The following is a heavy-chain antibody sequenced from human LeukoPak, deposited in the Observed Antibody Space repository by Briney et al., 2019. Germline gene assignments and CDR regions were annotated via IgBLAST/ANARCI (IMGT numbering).Heavy chain of an antibody. J-gene: IGHJ4*02. Sequence: PGGSLRLSCAASGFTFSGSAMHWVRQAPGTGLEWVSVIDPAGNTYYADSVKGRFTISRDTSKNTVSLHMNTLRAEDTALYYCAIDGSARLEYYWGQGTRVTVSS. V-gene: IGHV3-66*01. CDR3: AIDGSARLEYY. D-gene: IGHD6-6*01. CDR2: IDPAGNT. CDR1: GFTFSGSA.